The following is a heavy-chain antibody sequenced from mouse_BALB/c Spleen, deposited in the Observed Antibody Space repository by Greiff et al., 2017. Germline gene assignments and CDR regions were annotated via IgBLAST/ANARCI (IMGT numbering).Heavy chain of an antibody. Sequence: EVQLVESGAELVRSGASVKLSCTASGFNIKDYYMHWVKQRPEQGLEWIGWIDPENGDTEYAPKFQGKATMTADTSSNTAYLQLSSLTSEDTAVYYCNVIYYGNFDYWGQGTTLSVSS. CDR2: IDPENGDT. V-gene: IGHV14-4*02. D-gene: IGHD2-1*01. J-gene: IGHJ2*01. CDR3: NVIYYGNFDY. CDR1: GFNIKDYY.